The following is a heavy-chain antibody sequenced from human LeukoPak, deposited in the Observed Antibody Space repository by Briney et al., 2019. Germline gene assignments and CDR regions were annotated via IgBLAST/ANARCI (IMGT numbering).Heavy chain of an antibody. CDR3: AKVASFSPSPYYYYYMDV. Sequence: GGSLRLSCAASGFTFSSYGMHWVRQAPGKGLEWVAFIRYDGSNKYYADSVKGRFTISRDNSKNTLYLQMNSLRAEDTAVYYCAKVASFSPSPYYYYYMDVWGKGTTVTVSS. J-gene: IGHJ6*03. CDR1: GFTFSSYG. V-gene: IGHV3-30*02. CDR2: IRYDGSNK. D-gene: IGHD3-3*01.